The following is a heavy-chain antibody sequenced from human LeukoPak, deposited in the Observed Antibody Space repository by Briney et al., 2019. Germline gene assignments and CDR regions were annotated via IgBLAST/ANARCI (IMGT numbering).Heavy chain of an antibody. V-gene: IGHV3-48*03. CDR2: ISSSGSTI. D-gene: IGHD4-17*01. CDR1: GFTFSSYE. CDR3: SVETYGDYVDY. J-gene: IGHJ4*02. Sequence: GGSLRLSCAASGFTFSSYEMNWVRQAPGKGLEWVSYISSSGSTIYYADSVEGRFTISRDNAKNSLYLQMNSLRAEDTAVYYCSVETYGDYVDYWGQGTLVTVSS.